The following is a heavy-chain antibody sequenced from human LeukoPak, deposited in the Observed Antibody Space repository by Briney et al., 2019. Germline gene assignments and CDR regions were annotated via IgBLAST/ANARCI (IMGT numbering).Heavy chain of an antibody. CDR3: ARDTYGDYPLDY. CDR2: INPNSGST. CDR1: VYTFTGYF. Sequence: ASVKVSCKASVYTFTGYFMHWVRQPPAQGLAWMGWINPNSGSTNDAQKFQGMVTMTRDTSISTAYMELSRLRSDDTAVYYCARDTYGDYPLDYWGQGTLVTVSS. D-gene: IGHD4-17*01. V-gene: IGHV1-2*02. J-gene: IGHJ4*02.